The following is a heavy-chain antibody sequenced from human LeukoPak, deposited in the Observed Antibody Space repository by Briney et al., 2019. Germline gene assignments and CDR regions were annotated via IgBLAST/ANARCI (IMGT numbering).Heavy chain of an antibody. CDR1: GFTFSSYW. J-gene: IGHJ4*02. D-gene: IGHD6-13*01. CDR2: ISSDGSST. CDR3: GRGDKVEQLVLAR. V-gene: IGHV3-74*01. Sequence: HPGGSLRLSCAASGFTFSSYWMHWVRQAPGKGLVWVSRISSDGSSTTYADSVKGRFTISRDNAKNTLYLQMNSLRAEDTAVYYCGRGDKVEQLVLARWGQGSLVTVSS.